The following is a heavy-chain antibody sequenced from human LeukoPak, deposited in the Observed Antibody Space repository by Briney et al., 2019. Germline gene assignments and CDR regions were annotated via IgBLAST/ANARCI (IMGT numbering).Heavy chain of an antibody. D-gene: IGHD6-19*01. CDR3: ARGLSSGWAFDY. V-gene: IGHV3-48*03. J-gene: IGHJ4*02. CDR1: GFTFSSYE. CDR2: ISSSGSTI. Sequence: GGSLRLSCAASGFTFSSYEVNWVRRAPGKGLEWVSYISSSGSTIYYADSVKGRFTISRDNAKNSLYLQMNSLRAEDTAVYYCARGLSSGWAFDYWGQGTLVTVSS.